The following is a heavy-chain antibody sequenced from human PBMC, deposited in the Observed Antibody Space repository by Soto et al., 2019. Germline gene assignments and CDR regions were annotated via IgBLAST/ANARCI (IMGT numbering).Heavy chain of an antibody. V-gene: IGHV1-18*01. Sequence: QVQLVQSGVEVKKPGASVKVSCKASGYTFTNYAISWVRQAPGRGLEWMGWVNTYNGNPNYAQIFQGRVTMTTDTSTGTAYTALRSLKSDDSAVYYCARDSQYSTDWQRFDSWGQGTLVTVSS. J-gene: IGHJ4*02. CDR2: VNTYNGNP. D-gene: IGHD6-6*01. CDR3: ARDSQYSTDWQRFDS. CDR1: GYTFTNYA.